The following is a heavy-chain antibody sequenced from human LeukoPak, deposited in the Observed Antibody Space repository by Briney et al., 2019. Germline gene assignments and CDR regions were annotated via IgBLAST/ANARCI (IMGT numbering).Heavy chain of an antibody. Sequence: SXXLXXXAXGFTFSDFAMSWVRLAPGKGLEWXXXIEKDASRAYYADSVRGRFTVSRDNSKNTLYLQMSSLRVEDTALYYCAKQEGALIQNWCFDHWGLGTLVTVSS. D-gene: IGHD1-26*01. CDR2: IEKDASRA. CDR3: AKQEGALIQNWCFDH. J-gene: IGHJ4*02. CDR1: GFTFSDFA. V-gene: IGHV3-23*03.